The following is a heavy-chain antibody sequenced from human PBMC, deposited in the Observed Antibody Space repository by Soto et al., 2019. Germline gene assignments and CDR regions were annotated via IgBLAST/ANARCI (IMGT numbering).Heavy chain of an antibody. CDR3: ATSYVYSIGYLDFDY. Sequence: GGSLRLSCAASGFTFSNAWMNWVRQTPGKGPEWVGRIKSKTDGGTTDYSAPVKGRFTISRDDSKNILYLQMNSLRTEDTAVYFCATSYVYSIGYLDFDYWGQGTLVTVSS. V-gene: IGHV3-15*01. CDR1: GFTFSNAW. D-gene: IGHD3-22*01. J-gene: IGHJ4*02. CDR2: IKSKTDGGTT.